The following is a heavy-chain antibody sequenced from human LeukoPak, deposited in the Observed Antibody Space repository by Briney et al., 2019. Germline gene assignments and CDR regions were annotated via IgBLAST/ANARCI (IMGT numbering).Heavy chain of an antibody. J-gene: IGHJ6*03. D-gene: IGHD3-3*01. CDR1: GGSISSYY. CDR3: VRQRGYDFWSGYLYYYYYYMDV. Sequence: SETLSLTCTVSGGSISSYYWSWIRQPPGKGLEWIGYIYTSGSTNYNPSLKSRVTISVDTSKNQFSLKLSSVTAADTAVYYCVRQRGYDFWSGYLYYYYYYMDVWGRGTKVTVSS. V-gene: IGHV4-4*09. CDR2: IYTSGST.